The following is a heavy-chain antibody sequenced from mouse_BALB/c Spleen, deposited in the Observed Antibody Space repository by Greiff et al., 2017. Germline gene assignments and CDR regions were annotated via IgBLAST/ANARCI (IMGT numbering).Heavy chain of an antibody. Sequence: VQLQQPGSELVRPGASVKLSCKATGYTFSSYWIEWVKQRPGHGLEWIGEILPGSGSTNYNEKFKGKATFTADTSSNTAYMQLSSLTSEDSAVYYCARGGYYGKGAMDYWGQGTSVTVSS. CDR3: ARGGYYGKGAMDY. CDR1: GYTFSSYW. J-gene: IGHJ4*01. CDR2: ILPGSGST. D-gene: IGHD2-1*01. V-gene: IGHV1-9*01.